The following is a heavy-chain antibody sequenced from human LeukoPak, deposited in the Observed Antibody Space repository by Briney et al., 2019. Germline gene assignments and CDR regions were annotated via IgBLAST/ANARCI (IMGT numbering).Heavy chain of an antibody. CDR3: ATIKRGSIYGYFDF. V-gene: IGHV4-59*11. Sequence: SETLSLTCTVSGGSISSHYWSWIRQPPGKGLEWIAYLLDSVNTKDNPSLNSRLTLSADTSKNQFSLRLSSVTAADTAVYYCATIKRGSIYGYFDFWGQGIKVAVSS. J-gene: IGHJ4*02. D-gene: IGHD5-18*01. CDR2: LLDSVNT. CDR1: GGSISSHY.